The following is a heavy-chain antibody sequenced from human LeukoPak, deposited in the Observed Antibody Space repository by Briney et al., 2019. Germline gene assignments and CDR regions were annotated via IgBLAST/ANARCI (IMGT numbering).Heavy chain of an antibody. CDR1: AGSMSRRNDY. CDR2: IYTRGAA. CDR3: ARGSFEFNEWRNWFDA. Sequence: PSQTLSLICSVSAGSMSRRNDYWTWIRQPAGKGLEWLGRIYTRGAADYNPSVRSRATISVDVSRDQFSLSLNSVTAADTAVYFCARGSFEFNEWRNWFDAWGQGIPVTVSS. V-gene: IGHV4-61*02. J-gene: IGHJ5*02. D-gene: IGHD3-16*01.